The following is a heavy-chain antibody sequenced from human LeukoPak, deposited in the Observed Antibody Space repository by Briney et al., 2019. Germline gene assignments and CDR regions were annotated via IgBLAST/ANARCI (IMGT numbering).Heavy chain of an antibody. CDR1: GFTFSSYG. V-gene: IGHV3-30*03. CDR3: ARARQLARDYFDY. D-gene: IGHD5-12*01. CDR2: ISYDGSNK. J-gene: IGHJ4*02. Sequence: GGSLRLSCAASGFTFSSYGMHWVRQAPGKGLEWVAVISYDGSNKYYADSVKGRFTISRDNSKNTLYLQMNSLRAEDTAVYYCARARQLARDYFDYWGQGTLVTVSS.